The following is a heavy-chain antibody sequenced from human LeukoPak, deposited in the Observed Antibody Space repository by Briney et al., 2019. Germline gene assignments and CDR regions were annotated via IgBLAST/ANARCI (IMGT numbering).Heavy chain of an antibody. CDR1: GFSFSSHA. CDR3: ARVLVATTLASENWLDP. D-gene: IGHD5-12*01. CDR2: ITSTRSDI. J-gene: IGHJ5*02. V-gene: IGHV3-21*01. Sequence: GGSLRLSCEVSGFSFSSHAMHWVRQAPGKGLEWVSTITSTRSDIYYADSVKGRFTISRDNARNSLFLQMNSLRAEDTAVYYCARVLVATTLASENWLDPWGQGTLVTVSS.